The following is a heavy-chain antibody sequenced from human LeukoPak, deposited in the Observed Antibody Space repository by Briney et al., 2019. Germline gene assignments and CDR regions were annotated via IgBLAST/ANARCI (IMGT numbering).Heavy chain of an antibody. V-gene: IGHV1-46*01. CDR3: ARVGVGGGSGYYYYMDV. CDR1: GYTFTRYY. J-gene: IGHJ6*03. CDR2: INPSGGST. D-gene: IGHD3-16*01. Sequence: ASVKVSCKASGYTFTRYYMHWVRQAPGQGLEWMGIINPSGGSTSYAQKFQGRVTMTRDTSTSTVYMELSSLRSEDTAVYYCARVGVGGGSGYYYYMDVWGKGTTVTISS.